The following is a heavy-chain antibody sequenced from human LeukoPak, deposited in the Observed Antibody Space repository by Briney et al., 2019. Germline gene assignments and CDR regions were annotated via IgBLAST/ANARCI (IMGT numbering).Heavy chain of an antibody. D-gene: IGHD2-15*01. V-gene: IGHV3-53*01. Sequence: GGSLRLSCAASGFTVSTNYMNWVRQAPGKGLEWVSVVYYGGSTYYADSVKGRFTISRDNSKNTLYLQMNSLRAEDTAVYYCASPGYCSGSICYSGYFQHWGQGTLVTVSS. J-gene: IGHJ1*01. CDR2: VYYGGST. CDR1: GFTVSTNY. CDR3: ASPGYCSGSICYSGYFQH.